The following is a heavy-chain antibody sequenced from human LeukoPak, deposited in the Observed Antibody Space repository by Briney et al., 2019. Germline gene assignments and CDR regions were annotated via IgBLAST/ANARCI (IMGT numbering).Heavy chain of an antibody. CDR2: INTPGST. D-gene: IGHD2-15*01. V-gene: IGHV4-4*07. J-gene: IGHJ3*02. Sequence: SETLSLTCIVSARSINKYYWIWIRQPARKGLEWIGRINTPGSTNYHPSFKSRVTMSVDTSKTQFSLKLSSVAAADTAVYYCARGRYCSADVCSGGDAFDIRVQGTMVCVSS. CDR1: ARSINKYY. CDR3: ARGRYCSADVCSGGDAFDI.